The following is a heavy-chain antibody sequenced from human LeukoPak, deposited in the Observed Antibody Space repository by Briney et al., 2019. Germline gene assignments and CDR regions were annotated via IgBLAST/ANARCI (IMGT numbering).Heavy chain of an antibody. J-gene: IGHJ4*02. CDR2: ISSSGSTI. CDR3: AKDLDYYDSSGYYYYFDY. D-gene: IGHD3-22*01. Sequence: GGSLRLSCAASGFTFSDYYMSWIRQAPGKGLEWVSYISSSGSTIYYADSVKGRFTISRDNAKNSLYLQMNSLRAEDTAVYYCAKDLDYYDSSGYYYYFDYWGQGTLVTVSS. V-gene: IGHV3-11*01. CDR1: GFTFSDYY.